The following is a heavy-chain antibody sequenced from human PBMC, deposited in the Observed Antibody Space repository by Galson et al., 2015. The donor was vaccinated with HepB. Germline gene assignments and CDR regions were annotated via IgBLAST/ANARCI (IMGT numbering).Heavy chain of an antibody. Sequence: SETLSLTCTVSGGSISSSSYYWGWIRQPPGKGLEWIGSIYYSGSTYYNPSLKSRVTISVDTSKNQFSLKLSSVTAADTAVYYCARMDTAMVNLYWYFDLWGRGTLVTVSS. D-gene: IGHD5-18*01. J-gene: IGHJ2*01. CDR2: IYYSGST. CDR3: ARMDTAMVNLYWYFDL. V-gene: IGHV4-39*01. CDR1: GGSISSSSYY.